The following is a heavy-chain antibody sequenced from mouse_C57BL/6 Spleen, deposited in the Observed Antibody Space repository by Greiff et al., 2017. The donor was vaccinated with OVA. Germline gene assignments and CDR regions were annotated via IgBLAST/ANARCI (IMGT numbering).Heavy chain of an antibody. CDR2: IYPGSGST. D-gene: IGHD4-1*01. Sequence: QVQLKPSGAELVKPGASVKMSCKASGYTFTSYWITWVKQRPGQGLEWIGDIYPGSGSTNYNEKFKSKATLTVDTSSSTAYMQLSSLTSEDSAVYYCAFWDWYFDVWGTGTTVTVSS. V-gene: IGHV1-55*01. CDR3: AFWDWYFDV. J-gene: IGHJ1*03. CDR1: GYTFTSYW.